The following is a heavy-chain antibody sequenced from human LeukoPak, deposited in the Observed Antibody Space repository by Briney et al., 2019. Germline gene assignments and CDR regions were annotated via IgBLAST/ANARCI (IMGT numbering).Heavy chain of an antibody. CDR2: IYANGST. V-gene: IGHV4-61*02. Sequence: SETLSLTCTVSSGSIGSGTYYWSWIRQPAGKGLEWIGRIYANGSTNYNPSLKSRVTMSVDTSKKQFSLKLSSVTAADTAVYYCARTTSGSYSAVDYWGQGTLVTVSS. D-gene: IGHD1-26*01. CDR3: ARTTSGSYSAVDY. J-gene: IGHJ4*02. CDR1: SGSIGSGTYY.